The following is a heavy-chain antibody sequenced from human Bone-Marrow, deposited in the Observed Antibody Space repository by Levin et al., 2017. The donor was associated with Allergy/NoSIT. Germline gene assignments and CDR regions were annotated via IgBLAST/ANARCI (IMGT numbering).Heavy chain of an antibody. CDR1: GDSVSRGNYH. J-gene: IGHJ4*02. CDR3: ARVNYVRGFDH. V-gene: IGHV4-61*01. D-gene: IGHD1-7*01. CDR2: IHYTGST. Sequence: PGGSLRLSCNVSGDSVSRGNYHWTWIRQSPGKGLECIGYIHYTGSTNYHPSFESRVTISVDTSKNQFSLKLRSVTAADTAVYYCARVNYVRGFDHWGQGALVTVSS.